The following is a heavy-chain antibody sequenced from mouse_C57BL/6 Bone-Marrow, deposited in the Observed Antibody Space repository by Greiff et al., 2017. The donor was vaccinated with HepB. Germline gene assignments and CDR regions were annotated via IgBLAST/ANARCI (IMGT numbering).Heavy chain of an antibody. J-gene: IGHJ3*01. CDR3: ARIYYDYDSAWFAY. V-gene: IGHV5-2*01. CDR2: INSDGGST. D-gene: IGHD2-4*01. CDR1: EYEFPSHD. Sequence: EVQRVESGGGLVQPGESLKLSCESNEYEFPSHDMSWVRKTPEKRLELVAAINSDGGSTYYPDTMERRFIISRDNTKKTLDLQMSSLRSEDTALYYCARIYYDYDSAWFAYWGQGTLVTVSA.